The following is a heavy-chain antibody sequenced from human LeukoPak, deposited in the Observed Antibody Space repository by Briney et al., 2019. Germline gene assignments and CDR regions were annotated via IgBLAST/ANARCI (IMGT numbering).Heavy chain of an antibody. Sequence: ASVKVSCKTSVYTFTAYYIHWLRQAPGQGLEWIGWMNPNSGGTKYAQTFQGRVTLTRDTSISTAYLELSSLTSDDTAVYFCARQGSNSSGWYPVDDWGQGTLVTVSS. CDR3: ARQGSNSSGWYPVDD. D-gene: IGHD6-19*01. CDR2: MNPNSGGT. CDR1: VYTFTAYY. J-gene: IGHJ4*02. V-gene: IGHV1-2*02.